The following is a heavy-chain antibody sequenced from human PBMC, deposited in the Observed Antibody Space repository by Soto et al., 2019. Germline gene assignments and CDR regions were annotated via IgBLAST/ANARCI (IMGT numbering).Heavy chain of an antibody. D-gene: IGHD5-18*01. V-gene: IGHV3-30-3*01. CDR2: TSYDGSKK. Sequence: QVQLVESGGGVVQPGRALRLSCAASGFTFGSYAMHWVRQAPGKGLEWVAVTSYDGSKKYYADSVKGRFTISRDNSKNTLSLQRNSLRADDTAVYYCARELRQLWLSPGFDYWGQGTLVIVSS. CDR1: GFTFGSYA. CDR3: ARELRQLWLSPGFDY. J-gene: IGHJ4*02.